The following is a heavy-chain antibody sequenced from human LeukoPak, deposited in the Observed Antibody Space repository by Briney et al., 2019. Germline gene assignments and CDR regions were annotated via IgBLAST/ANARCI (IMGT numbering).Heavy chain of an antibody. J-gene: IGHJ6*02. D-gene: IGHD3-9*01. Sequence: ASVKVSCKASGYTFTGYYMHWVRQAPGQGLEWRGWINPNSGGTNYAQKFQGRVTMTRDTSISTAYMELSRLRSDDTAVYYCARDDYDILTGYYGNYYGMDVWGQGTTVTVSS. CDR1: GYTFTGYY. CDR2: INPNSGGT. CDR3: ARDDYDILTGYYGNYYGMDV. V-gene: IGHV1-2*02.